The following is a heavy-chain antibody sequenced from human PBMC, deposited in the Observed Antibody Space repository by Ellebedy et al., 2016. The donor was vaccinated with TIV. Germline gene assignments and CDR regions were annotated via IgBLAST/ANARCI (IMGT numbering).Heavy chain of an antibody. V-gene: IGHV3-7*02. J-gene: IGHJ4*02. CDR1: GFPFRNDW. Sequence: GESLKISCGAAGFPFRNDWMTWVRPAPGKGLEWVANIKQDGSETYYVDSVKGRFPISRDNAKNSLYLQMNSLRADDTAVYYCARNPYTGYSDLGFDYWGQGALVTVSS. CDR3: ARNPYTGYSDLGFDY. CDR2: IKQDGSET. D-gene: IGHD2-2*02.